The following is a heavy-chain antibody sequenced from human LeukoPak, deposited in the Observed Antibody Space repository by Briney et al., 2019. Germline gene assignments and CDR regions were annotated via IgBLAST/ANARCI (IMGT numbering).Heavy chain of an antibody. J-gene: IGHJ4*02. CDR3: ARDPITFGGVIVRVDY. CDR2: INPNSGGT. D-gene: IGHD3-16*02. CDR1: GYTFTGYY. V-gene: IGHV1-2*06. Sequence: APVKVSCKASGYTFTGYYMHWVRQAPGQGLEWMGRINPNSGGTNYAQKFQGRVTMTRDTPISTAYMELSRLRSDDTAVYYCARDPITFGGVIVRVDYWGQGTLVTVSS.